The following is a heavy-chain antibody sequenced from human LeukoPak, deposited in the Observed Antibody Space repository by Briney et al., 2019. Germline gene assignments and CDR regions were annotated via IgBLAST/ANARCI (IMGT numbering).Heavy chain of an antibody. CDR1: GGSFSGYY. CDR3: ARGHAIHAFDI. D-gene: IGHD2-8*01. J-gene: IGHJ3*02. V-gene: IGHV4-34*01. Sequence: SETLSLTCAVYGGSFSGYYWSWIRQPPGKGLEWIGEINHSGSTNYNPSLKSRVNISVDTSKNQVYLKLSSVTAADTAVYYCARGHAIHAFDIWGQGTMATVSS. CDR2: INHSGST.